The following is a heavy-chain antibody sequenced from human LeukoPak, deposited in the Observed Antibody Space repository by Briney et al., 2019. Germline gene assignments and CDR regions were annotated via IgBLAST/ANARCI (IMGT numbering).Heavy chain of an antibody. V-gene: IGHV3-30*02. CDR3: AKVRGGIIGTQDAFDI. CDR2: IRYDGNNK. D-gene: IGHD1-20*01. Sequence: GGSLRLSCAASGFTFSTYAMHWVRQAPGKGLEWVAYIRYDGNNKYYTDSVKGRFTISRDNSKNTLYLQMNSLRTEDTDVYYCAKVRGGIIGTQDAFDIWGQGTMVTVPS. CDR1: GFTFSTYA. J-gene: IGHJ3*02.